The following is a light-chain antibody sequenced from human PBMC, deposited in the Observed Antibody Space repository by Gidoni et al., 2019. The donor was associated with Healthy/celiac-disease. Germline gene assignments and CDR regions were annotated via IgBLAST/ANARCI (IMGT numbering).Light chain of an antibody. CDR3: QQRSNWPPSLT. Sequence: EIVLTQSPATLSLSPGERATLSCRASQSVSSYLAWYQTKPGQAPRLLIYDASNRATGIPARFSGSGSGTDFTLTISSLEPEDFAVYYCQQRSNWPPSLTFGGXTKVEIK. CDR1: QSVSSY. CDR2: DAS. J-gene: IGKJ4*01. V-gene: IGKV3-11*01.